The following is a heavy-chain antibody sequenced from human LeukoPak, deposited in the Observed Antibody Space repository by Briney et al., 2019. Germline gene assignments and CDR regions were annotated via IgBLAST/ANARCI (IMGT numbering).Heavy chain of an antibody. CDR3: TRALARDNWFDP. CDR1: GYTFTGYF. Sequence: ASVKVPCKASGYTFTGYFMHWVRQAPGQGLEWMGWINPNSGGTNYAQKFQGRVTLTRDTSISTAYMELIRLRFDDTAVYYCTRALARDNWFDPWGHGSLVTVSS. J-gene: IGHJ5*02. CDR2: INPNSGGT. V-gene: IGHV1-2*02.